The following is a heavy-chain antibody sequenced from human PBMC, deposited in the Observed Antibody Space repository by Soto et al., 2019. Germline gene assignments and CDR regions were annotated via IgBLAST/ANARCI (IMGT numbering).Heavy chain of an antibody. V-gene: IGHV4-59*01. CDR1: GGSISSYY. J-gene: IGHJ4*02. Sequence: SEPLSLTCSVSGGSISSYYWSWIRQPPGKGLEWIGYIYYSGSTNYNPSLKSRVTISVDTSKNQFSLKLSSVTAADTAVYYCAREAITGTTRGHFDYWGQGTLVTVSS. D-gene: IGHD1-7*01. CDR2: IYYSGST. CDR3: AREAITGTTRGHFDY.